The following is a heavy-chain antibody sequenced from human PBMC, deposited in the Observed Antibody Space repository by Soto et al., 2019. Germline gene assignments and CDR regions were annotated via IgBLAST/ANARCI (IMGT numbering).Heavy chain of an antibody. D-gene: IGHD4-17*01. V-gene: IGHV3-7*03. CDR1: GFTFRTYW. CDR3: AGDKPYGDSHDF. Sequence: EVQLVQSGGGLVQSGGSLRLSCAASGFTFRTYWMSWVRQATGKGLEWVANINQDGSVRNNVDSVVGRFTISRDNDTESLDLQMNSLGADYTAVYYCAGDKPYGDSHDFWGQGTLVTVSS. J-gene: IGHJ4*02. CDR2: INQDGSVR.